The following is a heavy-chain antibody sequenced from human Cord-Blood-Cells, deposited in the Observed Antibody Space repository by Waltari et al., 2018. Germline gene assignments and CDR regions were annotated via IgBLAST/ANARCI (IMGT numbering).Heavy chain of an antibody. CDR1: GFPFSSYS. Sequence: EVQLVESGGGLVKTGGSLRLSCAASGFPFSSYSMNWVRQAPGKGLEWVSSISSSSSYIYYADSVKGRFTISRDNAKNSLYLQMNSLRAEDTAVYYCARVTGIFDYWGQGTLVTVSS. D-gene: IGHD7-27*01. CDR3: ARVTGIFDY. CDR2: ISSSSSYI. V-gene: IGHV3-21*01. J-gene: IGHJ4*02.